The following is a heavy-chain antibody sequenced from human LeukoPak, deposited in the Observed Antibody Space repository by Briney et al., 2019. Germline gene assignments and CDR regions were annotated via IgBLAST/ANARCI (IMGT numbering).Heavy chain of an antibody. V-gene: IGHV1-8*01. CDR2: MNPNSGNT. CDR1: GYTFTSYD. Sequence: ASVKVSCKASGYTFTSYDINWVRQATGQGLEWMGWMNPNSGNTGYAQKFQGRVTMARNTSISTAYMELSSLRSEDTAAYYCARDGSADIVVVPAAMSHYYYYGMDVWGQGTTVTVSS. CDR3: ARDGSADIVVVPAAMSHYYYYGMDV. D-gene: IGHD2-2*01. J-gene: IGHJ6*02.